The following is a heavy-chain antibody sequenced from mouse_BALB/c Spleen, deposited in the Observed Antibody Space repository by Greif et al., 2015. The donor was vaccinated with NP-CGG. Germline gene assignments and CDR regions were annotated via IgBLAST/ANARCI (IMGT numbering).Heavy chain of an antibody. CDR2: IDPYDSET. D-gene: IGHD4-1*01. CDR3: AREGIILDGYAMDY. V-gene: IGHV1-52*01. CDR1: GYTFTSYW. J-gene: IGHJ4*01. Sequence: QVQLKQSGAELVRPGASVKLSCKASGYTFTSYWMNWVKQRPEQGLEWIGRIDPYDSETHYNQKFKDKAILTVDKSSSTAYMQLSSLTSEDSAVYYCAREGIILDGYAMDYWGQGTSVTVSS.